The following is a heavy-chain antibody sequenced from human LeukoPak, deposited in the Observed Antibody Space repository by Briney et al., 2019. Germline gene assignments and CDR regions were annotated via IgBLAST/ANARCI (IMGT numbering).Heavy chain of an antibody. CDR3: AKVRDSSGYYLYYFDY. D-gene: IGHD3-22*01. Sequence: GGSLRLSCAASGFTFSSYAVSWVRQAPGKGLEWVSAISGSGGSTYYADSVKGRFTISRDNSKNTLYLQMNSLRAEDTAVYYCAKVRDSSGYYLYYFDYWGQGTLVTVSS. V-gene: IGHV3-23*01. J-gene: IGHJ4*02. CDR2: ISGSGGST. CDR1: GFTFSSYA.